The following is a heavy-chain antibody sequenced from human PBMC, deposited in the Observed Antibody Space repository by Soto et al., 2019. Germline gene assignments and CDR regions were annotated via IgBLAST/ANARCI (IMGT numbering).Heavy chain of an antibody. CDR3: ARVVNDYVWGNYRYTNAFDT. D-gene: IGHD3-16*02. V-gene: IGHV4-34*01. CDR2: INHSGST. Sequence: QVQLQQWGAGLLKPSETLSLTCAVHGGSFSGYYWSWIRQPPGKGLEWIGEINHSGSTNYNPSLKIRVALSVDTSKNQFALKLSSVTAADTAVYYCARVVNDYVWGNYRYTNAFDTWGQGTMVTVSS. CDR1: GGSFSGYY. J-gene: IGHJ3*02.